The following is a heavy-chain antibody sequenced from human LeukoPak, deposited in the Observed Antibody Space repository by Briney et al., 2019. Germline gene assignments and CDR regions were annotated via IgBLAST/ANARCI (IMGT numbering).Heavy chain of an antibody. Sequence: PSETLSLTCAVYGGSFSGYYWSWIRQPPGKGLEWIGEINHSGSTNYNPSLKSRVTISVDTSKNQFSLKLSSVTATDTAVYYCARGEGTTVRDTKETKNYYYYGMDVWGQGTTVTVSS. CDR1: GGSFSGYY. D-gene: IGHD3-10*01. J-gene: IGHJ6*02. CDR3: ARGEGTTVRDTKETKNYYYYGMDV. V-gene: IGHV4-34*01. CDR2: INHSGST.